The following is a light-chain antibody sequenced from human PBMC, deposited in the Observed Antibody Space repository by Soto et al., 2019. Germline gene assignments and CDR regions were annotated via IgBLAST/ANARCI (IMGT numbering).Light chain of an antibody. CDR2: DAY. J-gene: IGKJ4*01. V-gene: IGKV1-5*01. Sequence: DIQMTQSPSILSASVGDRVTITCRASQIISSRLAWYQQKPGKAPKLLIYDAYNLESGVPSRFSGSGSGTEFTPTISSLQPDDFATYYCQQYNSYSLTFGGGTKVEIK. CDR1: QIISSR. CDR3: QQYNSYSLT.